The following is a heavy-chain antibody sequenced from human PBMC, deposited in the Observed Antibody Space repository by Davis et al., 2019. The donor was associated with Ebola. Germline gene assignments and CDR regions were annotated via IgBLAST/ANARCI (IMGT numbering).Heavy chain of an antibody. J-gene: IGHJ4*02. V-gene: IGHV1-69*06. D-gene: IGHD4-17*01. CDR1: GGTFSTYT. Sequence: SVKVSCKASGGTFSTYTVSWVRQAPGQGLEWMGGIIPIFGTTDYAQKFQGRVTITADKSTSTAYMELTSLRSEDTAVYYCARTESEYDYGDFAYWGQGTLVTVSS. CDR2: IIPIFGTT. CDR3: ARTESEYDYGDFAY.